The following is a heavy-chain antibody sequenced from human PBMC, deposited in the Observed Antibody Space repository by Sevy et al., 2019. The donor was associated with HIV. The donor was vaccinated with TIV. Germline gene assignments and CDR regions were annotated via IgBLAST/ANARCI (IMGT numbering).Heavy chain of an antibody. CDR2: IGVYNGNS. CDR1: GYTFSSNG. D-gene: IGHD3-10*01. V-gene: IGHV1-18*01. J-gene: IGHJ4*01. CDR3: ARVPTYYFGPGTYFDY. Sequence: ASVKVSCKASGYTFSSNGIAWVRQAPGQGLQWMGWIGVYNGNSKYAQNLQDRLTMTTDTSTSTAYMELKSLRSDDTAVYYCARVPTYYFGPGTYFDYWGHGTLVTVSS.